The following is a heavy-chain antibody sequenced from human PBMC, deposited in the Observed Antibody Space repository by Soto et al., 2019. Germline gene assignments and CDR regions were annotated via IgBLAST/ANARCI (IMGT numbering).Heavy chain of an antibody. CDR1: GGSISSSSYY. V-gene: IGHV4-39*01. CDR3: ARHQKPKDIVVVPSPYYGMDV. CDR2: IYYSGST. D-gene: IGHD2-2*01. J-gene: IGHJ6*02. Sequence: LSLTCTVSGGSISSSSYYWGWIRQPPGKGLEWIGSIYYSGSTYYNPSLKSRVTISVDTSKNQFSLKLSSVTAADTAVYYCARHQKPKDIVVVPSPYYGMDVWGQGTTVTVSS.